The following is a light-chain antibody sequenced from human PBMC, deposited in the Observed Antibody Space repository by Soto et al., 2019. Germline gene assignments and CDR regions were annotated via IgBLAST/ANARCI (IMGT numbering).Light chain of an antibody. CDR2: AAS. CDR1: QDHNHH. CDR3: LQHNSYPLT. V-gene: IGKV1-17*03. Sequence: DNQMTQSPTAISATVREKVNVPWRANQDHNHHLVWFQQKPGKVPERLIYAASYLQSGVPSRFSGSGSGTEFTLTISGLQPEDFATYYCLQHNSYPLTFGGGTKVEI. J-gene: IGKJ4*01.